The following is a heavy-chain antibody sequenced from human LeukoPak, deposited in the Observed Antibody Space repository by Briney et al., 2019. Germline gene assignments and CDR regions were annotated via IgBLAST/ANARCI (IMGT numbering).Heavy chain of an antibody. CDR3: ARHWFGAPIDP. CDR1: GYSFTSYW. D-gene: IGHD3-16*01. V-gene: IGHV5-51*01. CDR2: IYPGDSDT. J-gene: IGHJ5*02. Sequence: GESLKISCKGSGYSFTSYWIGWVRQMPGKGLDWMGIIYPGDSDTRYSPPFQGQVTIPADKSISAAYLQWSSLKAPDTAMYYCARHWFGAPIDPWGQGTLVTVSS.